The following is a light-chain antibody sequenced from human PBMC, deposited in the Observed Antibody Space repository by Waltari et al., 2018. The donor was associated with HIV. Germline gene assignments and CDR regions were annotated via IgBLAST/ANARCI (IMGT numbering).Light chain of an antibody. CDR1: QSINIS. Sequence: DIQMTQSPSSLSASVGDRITITCRASQSINISLNWYRQKPGKAPNLLIDAGSSLQSGVPSRFSGSGSGTDFTLTISSLQAEDFATYYCQQSYTTPSFGGGTRVEIK. CDR2: AGS. J-gene: IGKJ4*01. V-gene: IGKV1-39*01. CDR3: QQSYTTPS.